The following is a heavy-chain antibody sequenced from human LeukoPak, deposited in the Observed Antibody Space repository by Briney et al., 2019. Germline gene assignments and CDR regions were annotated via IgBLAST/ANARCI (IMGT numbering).Heavy chain of an antibody. CDR2: INHSGST. V-gene: IGHV4-34*01. J-gene: IGHJ4*02. D-gene: IGHD3-10*01. CDR1: GGSFSGYY. CDR3: ARGTHGSGSYYNDY. Sequence: SETLSLTCAVYGGSFSGYYWSWIRQPPGKGLEWIGEINHSGSTNYNPSLKSRVTISVDTSKNQFSLKLSSVTAADTAVYYCARGTHGSGSYYNDYWGQGTLVTVSS.